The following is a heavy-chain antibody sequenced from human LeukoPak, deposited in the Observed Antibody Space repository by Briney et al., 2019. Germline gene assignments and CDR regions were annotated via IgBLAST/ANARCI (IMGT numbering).Heavy chain of an antibody. D-gene: IGHD3-22*01. CDR2: IIPIFGTA. J-gene: IGHJ4*02. Sequence: GSSVKVSCKASGGTFSSYASSWVRQAPGQGLEWMGGIIPIFGTANYAQKFQGRVTITTDESTSTAYMELSSLRSEDTAVYYCARGLSSGYYLDYWGQGTLVTVSS. CDR3: ARGLSSGYYLDY. V-gene: IGHV1-69*05. CDR1: GGTFSSYA.